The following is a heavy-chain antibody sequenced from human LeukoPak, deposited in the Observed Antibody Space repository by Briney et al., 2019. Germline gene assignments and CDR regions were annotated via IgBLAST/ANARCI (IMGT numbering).Heavy chain of an antibody. CDR2: IYYSGST. J-gene: IGHJ6*03. CDR3: ARRAVVPAAIGNYYYYYMDV. V-gene: IGHV4-59*01. Sequence: SETLSLTCTVSGGSISSYYWSWIRQPPGKGLEWIGYIYYSGSTNYNPSLKSRVTISVDTSKNQFSLKLSPVTAADTAVYYCARRAVVPAAIGNYYYYYMDVWGKGTTVTVSS. CDR1: GGSISSYY. D-gene: IGHD2-2*02.